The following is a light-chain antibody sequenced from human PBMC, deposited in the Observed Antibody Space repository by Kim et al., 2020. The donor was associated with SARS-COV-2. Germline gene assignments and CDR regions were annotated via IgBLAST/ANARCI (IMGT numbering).Light chain of an antibody. CDR3: AAWDDSLSGSYV. Sequence: QRVTLSCSGSSSNIGSTYVYWYQQLPGTAPKLLIYRNNQRPSGVPDRFSGSKSGASASLAISGLRSEDEADYYCAAWDDSLSGSYVFGTGTKVTVL. CDR1: SSNIGSTY. CDR2: RNN. V-gene: IGLV1-47*01. J-gene: IGLJ1*01.